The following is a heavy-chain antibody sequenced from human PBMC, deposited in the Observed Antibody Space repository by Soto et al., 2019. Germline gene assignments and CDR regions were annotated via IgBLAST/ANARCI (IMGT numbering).Heavy chain of an antibody. D-gene: IGHD6-6*01. CDR1: GFTFSSYG. J-gene: IGHJ6*02. Sequence: GGSLRLSCAASGFTFSSYGMHWVRQAPGKGLEWVAVIWYDGSNRYHADSVKGRFTISRDNSKNTLSLQMNSLRAEDTAVYYCARDQQLVHNYYYYYGVDVWGQGTTVTVSS. CDR3: ARDQQLVHNYYYYYGVDV. V-gene: IGHV3-33*01. CDR2: IWYDGSNR.